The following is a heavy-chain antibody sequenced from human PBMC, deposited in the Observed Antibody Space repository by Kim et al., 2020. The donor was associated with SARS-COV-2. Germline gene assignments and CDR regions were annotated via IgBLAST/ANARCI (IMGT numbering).Heavy chain of an antibody. CDR2: INPKNGDT. J-gene: IGHJ5*02. D-gene: IGHD4-17*01. V-gene: IGHV1-2*06. Sequence: ASVKVSCKASGYTFTGYYMHWVRQAPGQGLEWLGRINPKNGDTKFTQKFQGRVALTRDTSISTAYMELYRLTSDDTALYYCARGFAKFGDYGDNWFDPWGQGTLVTVSS. CDR1: GYTFTGYY. CDR3: ARGFAKFGDYGDNWFDP.